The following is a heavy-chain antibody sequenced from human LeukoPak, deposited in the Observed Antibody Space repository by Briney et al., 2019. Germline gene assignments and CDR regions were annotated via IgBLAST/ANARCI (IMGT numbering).Heavy chain of an antibody. V-gene: IGHV1-2*02. CDR2: INPNSGGT. J-gene: IGHJ4*02. Sequence: ASVKDSCKASGYTFTDYYMHWVRQATGQGLEWMGWINPNSGGTNYEQKFQGRVTMTRDTSISTAYMELSRLRSDDTAVYYCARDLAGSYDYWGQGTLVTVSS. CDR3: ARDLAGSYDY. D-gene: IGHD1-26*01. CDR1: GYTFTDYY.